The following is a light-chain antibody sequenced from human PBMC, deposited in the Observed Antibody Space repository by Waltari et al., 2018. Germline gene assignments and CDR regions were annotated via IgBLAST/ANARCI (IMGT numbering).Light chain of an antibody. CDR2: KAS. CDR3: LQQNTYPWT. V-gene: IGKV1-5*03. J-gene: IGKJ1*01. Sequence: DIQMTQSPSTLSASVGDKVTITCRASQSISNWLAWYQQKPGKAPKLLIYKASSLESGVPLRFSGSGSGTEFTLSISTLQPDDFATYYCLQQNTYPWTFGQGTKVEIK. CDR1: QSISNW.